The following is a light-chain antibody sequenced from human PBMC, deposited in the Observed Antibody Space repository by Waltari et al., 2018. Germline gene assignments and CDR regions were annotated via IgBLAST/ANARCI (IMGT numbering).Light chain of an antibody. CDR1: TSDIGAYNY. J-gene: IGLJ3*02. V-gene: IGLV2-14*03. Sequence: QSALTQPASMYGSPGQSITISCTGTTSDIGAYNYVTWYQQHPGTAPQPIIYDVSHRPSGVSTRFSGSKSGNTASLTISGLLTEDEADYYCSSYTTSSTLVVFGGGTKLTVL. CDR3: SSYTTSSTLVV. CDR2: DVS.